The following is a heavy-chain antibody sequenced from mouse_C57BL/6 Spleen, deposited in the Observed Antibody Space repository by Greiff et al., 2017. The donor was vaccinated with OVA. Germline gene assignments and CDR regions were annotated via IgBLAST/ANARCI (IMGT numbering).Heavy chain of an antibody. CDR2: ISSGSSTI. CDR1: GFTFSDYG. CDR3: ARRSWDVGGGFAY. J-gene: IGHJ3*01. D-gene: IGHD4-1*01. V-gene: IGHV5-17*01. Sequence: DVMLVESGGGLVKPGGSLKLSCAASGFTFSDYGMHWVRQAPEKGLEWVAYISSGSSTIYYADTVKGRFTISRDNAKNTLFLQMTSLRSEDTAMXYCARRSWDVGGGFAYWGQGTLVTVSA.